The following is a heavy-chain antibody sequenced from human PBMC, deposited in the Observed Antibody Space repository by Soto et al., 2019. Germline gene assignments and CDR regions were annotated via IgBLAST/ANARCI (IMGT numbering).Heavy chain of an antibody. Sequence: GASVKVSCNASGYTFTNYPMHWVRQAPGQRLEWMGWINADNGDTKYSQKFQGRVTITRDTSAITAYMELSSLRSEDTAVYYCARDWTHYDSSGPGDYWGQGTLVTVS. V-gene: IGHV1-3*01. J-gene: IGHJ4*02. CDR1: GYTFTNYP. CDR2: INADNGDT. D-gene: IGHD3-22*01. CDR3: ARDWTHYDSSGPGDY.